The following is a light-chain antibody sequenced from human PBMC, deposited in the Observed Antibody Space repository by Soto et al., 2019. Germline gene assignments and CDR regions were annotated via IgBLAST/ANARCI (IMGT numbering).Light chain of an antibody. CDR3: SSYARNGDVL. CDR1: SSDVGTYEY. J-gene: IGLJ2*01. Sequence: QSALTQPASVSGSPGQSITISCTGTSSDVGTYEYVSWYQHHPGKAPKLMIYDVSNRPSGVSDRFSGSKSGNTASLTISGLQAEDVSGYYCSSYARNGDVLFGGGTQLTVL. CDR2: DVS. V-gene: IGLV2-14*03.